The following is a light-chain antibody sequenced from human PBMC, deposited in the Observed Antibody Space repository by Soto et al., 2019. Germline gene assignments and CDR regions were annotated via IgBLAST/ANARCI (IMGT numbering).Light chain of an antibody. V-gene: IGLV2-14*01. CDR2: GVN. CDR1: SNDVGSYRY. CDR3: SSYTRSNIHDSV. Sequence: QSALTQPASVSGSPGQSITISCTGTSNDVGSYRYVSWYQQHAGKVPKLIIYGVNNRPSGISNRFSGSTSGNTAFLSISGLQADDEADYYCSSYTRSNIHDSVFGTGTKLTVL. J-gene: IGLJ1*01.